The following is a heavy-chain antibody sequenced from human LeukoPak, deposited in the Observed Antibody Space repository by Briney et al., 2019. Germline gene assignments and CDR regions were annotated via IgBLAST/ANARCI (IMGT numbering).Heavy chain of an antibody. Sequence: ASVKVSCKASGYTFTGYYMHWVRQAPGQGLEWMGWINPNSGGTNYAQKFQGRVTMTRNTSISTAYMELSSLRSEDTAVYYCASRHGGWYGGFDYWGQGTLVTVSS. V-gene: IGHV1-2*02. CDR2: INPNSGGT. J-gene: IGHJ4*02. CDR1: GYTFTGYY. D-gene: IGHD6-19*01. CDR3: ASRHGGWYGGFDY.